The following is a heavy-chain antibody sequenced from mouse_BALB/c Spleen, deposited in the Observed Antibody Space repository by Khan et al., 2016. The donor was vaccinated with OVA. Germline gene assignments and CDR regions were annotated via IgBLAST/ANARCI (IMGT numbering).Heavy chain of an antibody. J-gene: IGHJ4*01. CDR1: GYTFTNYG. CDR3: ARPPYFSYTLDY. V-gene: IGHV9-3-1*01. D-gene: IGHD2-10*01. Sequence: QIQLVQSGPELKKPGETVKISCKASGYTFTNYGMNWVKQSPGKALKWMGWINTYTGEPTYADDFKGRFAFSLETSVSTAYLQINNLKNEDTATYFCARPPYFSYTLDYWGQGTSVTVPS. CDR2: INTYTGEP.